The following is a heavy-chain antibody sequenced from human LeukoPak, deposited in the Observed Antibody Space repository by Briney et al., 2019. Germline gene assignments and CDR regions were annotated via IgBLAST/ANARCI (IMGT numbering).Heavy chain of an antibody. CDR1: GFTFSTYS. CDR2: ISSSTNYI. D-gene: IGHD6-19*01. CDR3: ARDLGPQYSRAWYPLGY. Sequence: GGSLRLSCAASGFTFSTYSMNWVRQAPGKGLEWVSFISSSTNYIYYADSVQGRFTISRDNAKNSLYLQMNSLRDDDTAVYYCARDLGPQYSRAWYPLGYWGQGTLVTVSS. J-gene: IGHJ4*02. V-gene: IGHV3-21*01.